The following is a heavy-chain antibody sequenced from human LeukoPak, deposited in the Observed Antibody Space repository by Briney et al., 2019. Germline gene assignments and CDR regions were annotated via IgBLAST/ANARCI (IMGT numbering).Heavy chain of an antibody. CDR2: ISAYNGNT. CDR1: GYTFTSYG. J-gene: IGHJ4*02. V-gene: IGHV1-18*01. CDR3: ARARGLENRGRYYFDY. Sequence: GASVKVSCKASGYTFTSYGISWVRQAPGQGLEWMGWISAYNGNTNYAQRLQGRVTMTTDTSTSTAYMELRSLRSDDTAVYYCARARGLENRGRYYFDYWGQGTLVTVSS. D-gene: IGHD1-1*01.